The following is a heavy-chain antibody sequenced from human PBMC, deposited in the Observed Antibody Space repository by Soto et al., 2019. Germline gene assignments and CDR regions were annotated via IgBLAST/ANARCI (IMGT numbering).Heavy chain of an antibody. V-gene: IGHV4-31*03. D-gene: IGHD2-15*01. J-gene: IGHJ6*02. CDR3: ARDFFSPSPPGYCSGGSCYDAVNYYGYYRMEV. CDR2: IYYSGST. Sequence: TSETLSLTCTVSGGSISSGGYYWSWIRQHPGKGLEWIGYIYYSGSTYYNPSLKSRVTISVDTSKNQFSLKLSSVTAADTAVYYCARDFFSPSPPGYCSGGSCYDAVNYYGYYRMEVCGQATRVTVPS. CDR1: GGSISSGGYY.